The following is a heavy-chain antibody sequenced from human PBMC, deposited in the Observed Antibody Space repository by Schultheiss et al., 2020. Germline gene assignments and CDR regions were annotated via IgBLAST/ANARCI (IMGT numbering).Heavy chain of an antibody. V-gene: IGHV4-31*03. J-gene: IGHJ4*02. Sequence: SQTLSLACTVSGGSISSGGYYWSWIRQHPGKGLEWIGYTYYMGCTYYNPSLKSRVTISVDTSKNQFSLKLSSVTAADTAVYYCARDSLDCRSTSCYDYWGQGTLGTVS. CDR1: GGSISSGGYY. CDR3: ARDSLDCRSTSCYDY. D-gene: IGHD2-2*01. CDR2: TYYMGCT.